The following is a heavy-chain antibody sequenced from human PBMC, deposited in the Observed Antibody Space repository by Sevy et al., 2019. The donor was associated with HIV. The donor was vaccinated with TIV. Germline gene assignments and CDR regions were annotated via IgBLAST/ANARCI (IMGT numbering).Heavy chain of an antibody. CDR1: GGSLSGFY. CDR3: ARGTREGIAVAGPPVYGMDV. V-gene: IGHV4-34*01. Sequence: SETLSLTCAVSGGSLSGFYWSWIRQPPGKGLEWIGEIIPTGSTNYNPSLKSRVTISVDTSRSQFSLKMRSVTAADTAVYYCARGTREGIAVAGPPVYGMDVWGQGTTVTVSS. D-gene: IGHD6-19*01. CDR2: IIPTGST. J-gene: IGHJ6*02.